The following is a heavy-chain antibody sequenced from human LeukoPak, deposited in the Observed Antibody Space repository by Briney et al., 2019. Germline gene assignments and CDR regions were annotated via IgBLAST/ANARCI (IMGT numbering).Heavy chain of an antibody. V-gene: IGHV3-53*01. CDR2: IYSGGST. J-gene: IGHJ4*02. D-gene: IGHD1-20*01. CDR3: ARGYNWNPLNY. CDR1: GFTFGIYA. Sequence: SGGSLRLSCAASGFTFGIYAMSWVRQAPGKGLEWVSVIYSGGSTYYADSVKGRFTISRDNSKNTLYLQMNSLRAEDTAVYYCARGYNWNPLNYWGQGTLVTVSS.